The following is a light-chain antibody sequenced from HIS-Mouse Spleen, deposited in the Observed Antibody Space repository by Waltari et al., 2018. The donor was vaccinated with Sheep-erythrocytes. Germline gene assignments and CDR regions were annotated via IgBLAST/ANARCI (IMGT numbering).Light chain of an antibody. CDR2: DAS. J-gene: IGLJ2*01. V-gene: IGLV3-21*03. CDR1: NIGSKS. CDR3: QVWDSSSDHHVV. Sequence: SYVLTQPPSVSVAPGKTARITWGGNNIGSKSVHWYQQKPGQAPVLVVYDASDRPSGIPERFSGSNSGNTATLTISRVEAGDEADYYCQVWDSSSDHHVVFGGGTKLTVL.